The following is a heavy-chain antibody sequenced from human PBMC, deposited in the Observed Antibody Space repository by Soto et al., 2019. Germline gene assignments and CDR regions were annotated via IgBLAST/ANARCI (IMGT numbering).Heavy chain of an antibody. CDR2: MNPNSGNT. CDR1: ESTFMNYY. CDR3: VRMASSGTLNWFDT. V-gene: IGHV1-8*01. Sequence: ASVEVSCKASESTFMNYYISWVRQATGQGLEWMGWMNPNSGNTGYALKFQGRVSMTRNTSIYTVYLELSSLASDDTAVYYCVRMASSGTLNWFDTWRQGTRVTVAS. D-gene: IGHD1-1*01. J-gene: IGHJ5*02.